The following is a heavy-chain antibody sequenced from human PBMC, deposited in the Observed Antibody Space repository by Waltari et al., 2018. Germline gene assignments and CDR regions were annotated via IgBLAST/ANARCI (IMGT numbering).Heavy chain of an antibody. Sequence: QVQLQQWGAGLLKPSETLSLTCAVYGGSFSGYYWSWIRQPPGKGLEWIGEINHSGRTNDNPYLKSRVTISVDTSKNQFSLKLSSVTAADTAVYYCARGLGTTQYYFDYWGQGTLVTVSS. CDR2: INHSGRT. J-gene: IGHJ4*02. CDR1: GGSFSGYY. D-gene: IGHD1-1*01. CDR3: ARGLGTTQYYFDY. V-gene: IGHV4-34*01.